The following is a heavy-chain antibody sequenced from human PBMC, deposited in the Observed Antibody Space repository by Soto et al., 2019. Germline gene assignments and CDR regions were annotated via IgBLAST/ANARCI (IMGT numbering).Heavy chain of an antibody. D-gene: IGHD1-26*01. J-gene: IGHJ6*02. CDR3: ASPGRVGGRYSYGMDV. CDR1: GGTFSSYA. CDR2: IIPIFGTA. Sequence: QVQLVQSGAEVKKPGSSVKVSCKASGGTFSSYAISWVRQAPGQGLEWMGGIIPIFGTANYAQKFQGRVTITADKSTSTAYMELSSLRSEDTAVYYCASPGRVGGRYSYGMDVWGQGTTVTVSS. V-gene: IGHV1-69*06.